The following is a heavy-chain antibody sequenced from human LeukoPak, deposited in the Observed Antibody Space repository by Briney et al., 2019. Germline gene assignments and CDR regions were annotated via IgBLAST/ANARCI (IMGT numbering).Heavy chain of an antibody. Sequence: ASVTVSCKASGYTFTSYGISWVRLAPGQGLGWMGWINAYNGNTNYAQTLQGRATMTTDTSTSTAYMELRSLRSDDTAVYYCAGDIAAAGNNWFDPWGQGTLVTVSS. CDR3: AGDIAAAGNNWFDP. CDR2: INAYNGNT. J-gene: IGHJ5*02. CDR1: GYTFTSYG. D-gene: IGHD6-13*01. V-gene: IGHV1-18*01.